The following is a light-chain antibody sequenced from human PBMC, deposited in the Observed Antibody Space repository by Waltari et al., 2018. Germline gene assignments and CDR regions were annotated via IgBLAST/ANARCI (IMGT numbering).Light chain of an antibody. CDR3: ALYMGSGIWV. J-gene: IGLJ3*02. CDR1: SGSLSTTSY. CDR2: KAN. Sequence: QTVVTQEPSLSVSPGGTVTLTCALSSGSLSTTSYATWYQQTPVQAPRTLVYKANARSSGVPDRFSGSIRGNTAALTITGAQADYESDYYCALYMGSGIWVFGGGTRLTVL. V-gene: IGLV8-61*01.